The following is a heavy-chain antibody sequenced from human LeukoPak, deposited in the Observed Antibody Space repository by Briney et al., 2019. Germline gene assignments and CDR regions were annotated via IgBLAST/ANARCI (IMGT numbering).Heavy chain of an antibody. CDR1: GAPITSYY. CDR3: ARGATAWVHFDS. Sequence: SETLSLTCRVSGAPITSYYWSWVRQPPGKGLEWIGYIYYSGSTNYNPSLKSRVTISVDTSKNQFSLKLSSVTAADTAVYYCARGATAWVHFDSWGQGTLVTVSS. V-gene: IGHV4-59*01. J-gene: IGHJ4*02. CDR2: IYYSGST. D-gene: IGHD1-26*01.